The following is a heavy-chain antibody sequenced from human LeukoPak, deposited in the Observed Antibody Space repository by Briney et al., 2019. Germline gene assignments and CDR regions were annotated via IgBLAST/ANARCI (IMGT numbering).Heavy chain of an antibody. CDR2: INPSGGST. D-gene: IGHD3-9*01. CDR1: GYTFTAQY. V-gene: IGHV1-46*01. J-gene: IGHJ4*02. CDR3: ARDGTYYDILTGYTPHDY. Sequence: ASVKVSCKASGYTFTAQYMHWVRQAPGQGLEWMGIINPSGGSTTYAQKFQGRVTMTRDTSTSTVYMELSSLRSEDTAVYYCARDGTYYDILTGYTPHDYWGQGTLVTVSS.